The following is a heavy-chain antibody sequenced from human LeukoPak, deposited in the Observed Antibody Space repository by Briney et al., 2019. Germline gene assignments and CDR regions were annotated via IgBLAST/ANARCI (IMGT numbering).Heavy chain of an antibody. J-gene: IGHJ4*02. CDR3: AREAPIAAAGGTIDY. Sequence: SETLSLTCTVSGGSISSSSYYWGWIRQPPGKGLEWIGSIYYSGSTYYNPSLKSRVTISVDTSKNQFSLKLSSVTAADTAVYYCAREAPIAAAGGTIDYWGQGTLVTVSS. D-gene: IGHD6-13*01. CDR2: IYYSGST. CDR1: GGSISSSSYY. V-gene: IGHV4-39*07.